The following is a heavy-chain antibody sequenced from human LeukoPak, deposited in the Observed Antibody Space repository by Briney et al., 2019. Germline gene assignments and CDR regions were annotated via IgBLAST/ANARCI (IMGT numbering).Heavy chain of an antibody. Sequence: PSETLSLTCAVYGGSFSGYYWSWIRQPPGKGLEWIGEINHSGSTNYNPSLKSRVTISVDTAKNQFFLKLSSVTAADTAVCYWARGRPSYYYDSSGYYLVYVRHWGESTLVTVSS. CDR2: INHSGST. D-gene: IGHD3-22*01. CDR1: GGSFSGYY. CDR3: ARGRPSYYYDSSGYYLVYVRH. J-gene: IGHJ1*01. V-gene: IGHV4-34*01.